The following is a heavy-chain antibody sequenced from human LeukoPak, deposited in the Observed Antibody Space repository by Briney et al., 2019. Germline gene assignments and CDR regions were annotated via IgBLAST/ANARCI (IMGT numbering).Heavy chain of an antibody. CDR3: ARALSGSYSRAEY. CDR1: GFTFSNYN. CDR2: ISSSSSYI. Sequence: GGSLRLSCAASGFTFSNYNMNWVRQAPGKGLEWVSAISSSSSYIYYADSVKGRFTTSRDNAKNSLYLQMNSLRAEDTAVYHCARALSGSYSRAEYWGQGTLVTVSS. V-gene: IGHV3-21*01. D-gene: IGHD1-26*01. J-gene: IGHJ4*02.